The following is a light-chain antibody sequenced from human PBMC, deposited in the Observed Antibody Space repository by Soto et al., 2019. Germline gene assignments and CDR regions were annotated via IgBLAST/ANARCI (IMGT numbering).Light chain of an antibody. CDR3: SSYTSSNTPVV. J-gene: IGLJ2*01. CDR1: SSDVDGYNY. Sequence: QSALTQPASVSGSPGQSITISCTGTSSDVDGYNYVSWYQQLPGKAPKLMIYEVSNRPSGVSNRFSGSKSGNTASLTISGLQAEDEAAYYCSSYTSSNTPVVFGGGTKLTVL. V-gene: IGLV2-14*01. CDR2: EVS.